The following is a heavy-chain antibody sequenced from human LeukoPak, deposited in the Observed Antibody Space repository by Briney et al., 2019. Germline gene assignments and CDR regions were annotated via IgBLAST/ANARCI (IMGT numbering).Heavy chain of an antibody. CDR3: ARDGTTNAYYYYYYMDV. Sequence: PSETLSLTCTVSGGSISSGDYYWSWIRQPPGKGLEWIGYIYYSGSTYYNPSLKSRVTISVDTSKNQFSLKLSSVTAADTAVYYCARDGTTNAYYYYYYMDVWGKGTTVTVSS. CDR2: IYYSGST. J-gene: IGHJ6*03. D-gene: IGHD2/OR15-2a*01. V-gene: IGHV4-30-4*08. CDR1: GGSISSGDYY.